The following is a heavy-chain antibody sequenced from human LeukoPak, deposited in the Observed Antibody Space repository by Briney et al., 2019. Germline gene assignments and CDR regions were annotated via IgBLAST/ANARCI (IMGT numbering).Heavy chain of an antibody. V-gene: IGHV4-34*01. CDR3: ARRMGYFDY. CDR1: GGSFSGYY. J-gene: IGHJ4*01. CDR2: INHSGSA. Sequence: SETLSLTCAVYGGSFSGYYWSWIRQPPGKGLEWIGEINHSGSANYNPSLKSRVTISVDTSKNQFSLKLSSVTAADTAVYYCARRMGYFDYWGQEPWSPSPQ. D-gene: IGHD2-8*01.